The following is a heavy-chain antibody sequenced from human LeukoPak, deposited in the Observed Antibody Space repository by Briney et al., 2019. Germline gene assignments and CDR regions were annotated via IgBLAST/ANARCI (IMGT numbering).Heavy chain of an antibody. J-gene: IGHJ4*02. CDR2: IKEDGSEK. D-gene: IGHD3-10*01. CDR3: ARDGSGRPLGY. V-gene: IGHV3-7*01. Sequence: GGSLRLSCEASGFTFRTYGMTWVRQAPGKGPEWVANIKEDGSEKYYVDSVKGRFTVSRDNAKNSLYLQMNSLRAEDTALYYCARDGSGRPLGYWGQGTLVTVSS. CDR1: GFTFRTYG.